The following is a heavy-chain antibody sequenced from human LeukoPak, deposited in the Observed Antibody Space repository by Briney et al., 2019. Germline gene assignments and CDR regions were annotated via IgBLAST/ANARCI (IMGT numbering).Heavy chain of an antibody. J-gene: IGHJ4*02. CDR3: ARGFRGDNFDY. D-gene: IGHD7-27*01. Sequence: SETLSLTCTVSGDSISNSSYYWGWIRQPPGKGLEWIGNIYYSGSTNYNLSLKSRVTISVDTSKNQFSLKLSSVTAADTAVYFCARGFRGDNFDYWGQGTLVTVSS. CDR2: IYYSGST. CDR1: GDSISNSSYY. V-gene: IGHV4-39*07.